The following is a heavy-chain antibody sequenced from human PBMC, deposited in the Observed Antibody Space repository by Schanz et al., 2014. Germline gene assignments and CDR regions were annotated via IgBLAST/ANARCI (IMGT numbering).Heavy chain of an antibody. CDR1: GYTFTSYY. D-gene: IGHD2-2*01. J-gene: IGHJ4*02. CDR2: INPSSGTT. V-gene: IGHV1-46*03. Sequence: QVQLVQSGAEVKKPGASVKVSCEASGYTFTSYYIHWFRQAPGQGLEWMGKINPSSGTTRIAQNFQGSLTVTRDTSTSTVNMELSSLRSEDTAVYYCARGGFFDSTSFDSWGQGILVTVSS. CDR3: ARGGFFDSTSFDS.